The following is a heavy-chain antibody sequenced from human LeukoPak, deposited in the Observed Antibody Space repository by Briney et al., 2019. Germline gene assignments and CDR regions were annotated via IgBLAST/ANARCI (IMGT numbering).Heavy chain of an antibody. J-gene: IGHJ6*02. Sequence: HAGGSLRLSCAASGFTFSSYWMSWVRQAPGKGLEWVANIKQDGSEKYYVDSVKGRFTISRDDAKNSLYLQMNSLRAEDTALYYCAKDFCGGSGCSYYFYGLDVWGQGTTVTVSS. CDR2: IKQDGSEK. V-gene: IGHV3-7*03. CDR3: AKDFCGGSGCSYYFYGLDV. D-gene: IGHD2-15*01. CDR1: GFTFSSYW.